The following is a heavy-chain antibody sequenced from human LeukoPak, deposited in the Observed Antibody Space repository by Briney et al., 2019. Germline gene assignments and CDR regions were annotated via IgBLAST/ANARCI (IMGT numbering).Heavy chain of an antibody. CDR3: AKEKLTAPYYGMDV. CDR2: ISGSGGST. V-gene: IGHV3-23*01. Sequence: GGSLRLSCVASGFPFSSYWMTWVRQAPGKGLEWVSAISGSGGSTYYADSVKGRFTISRDNSKNTLYLQMNSLRAEDTAAYYCAKEKLTAPYYGMDVWGQGTTVTVSS. D-gene: IGHD5-24*01. J-gene: IGHJ6*02. CDR1: GFPFSSYW.